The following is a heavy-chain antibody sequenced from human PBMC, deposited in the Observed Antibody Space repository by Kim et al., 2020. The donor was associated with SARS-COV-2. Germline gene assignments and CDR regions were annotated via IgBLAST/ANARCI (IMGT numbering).Heavy chain of an antibody. CDR2: ISYDGSNK. CDR3: ARGYCSGGSCYTFDY. V-gene: IGHV3-30*04. D-gene: IGHD2-15*01. J-gene: IGHJ4*02. Sequence: GGSLRLSCAASGFTFSSYAMHWVRQAPGKGLEWVAVISYDGSNKYYADSVKGRFTISRDNSKNTLYLQMNSLRAEDTAVYYCARGYCSGGSCYTFDYWGQGTLVTVSS. CDR1: GFTFSSYA.